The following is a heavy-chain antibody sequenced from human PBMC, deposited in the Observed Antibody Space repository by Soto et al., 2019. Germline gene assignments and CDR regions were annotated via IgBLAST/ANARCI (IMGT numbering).Heavy chain of an antibody. D-gene: IGHD1-26*01. V-gene: IGHV3-33*01. J-gene: IGHJ5*01. CDR1: GFTFSSYG. CDR3: VRDAVVGATKGGNYWFDS. CDR2: IWYDGGNK. Sequence: QVQLAESGGGVVQPGRSLRLSCAASGFTFSSYGMNWVRQAPGKGLEWVAVIWYDGGNKFYADSVKGRFTISRDQSNNTVHLQMNSLRGEDTAVYYCVRDAVVGATKGGNYWFDSWGQGTLVTVSS.